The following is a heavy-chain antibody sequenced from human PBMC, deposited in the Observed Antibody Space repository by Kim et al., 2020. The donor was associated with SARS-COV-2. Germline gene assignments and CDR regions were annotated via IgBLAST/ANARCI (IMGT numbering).Heavy chain of an antibody. J-gene: IGHJ5*02. V-gene: IGHV3-30*02. CDR2: K. CDR3: AKEGAYNWFDP. Sequence: KYNPYSVTGRIPISRANSKSTLYLQMNSLRAEDTAVYYCAKEGAYNWFDPWGQGTLVTVSS. D-gene: IGHD3-16*01.